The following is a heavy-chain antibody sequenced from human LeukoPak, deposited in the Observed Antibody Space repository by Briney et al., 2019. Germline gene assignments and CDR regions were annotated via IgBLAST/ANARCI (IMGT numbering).Heavy chain of an antibody. Sequence: PGGSLRLSCAASGFTFNNYAMSWVRQAPGKGLEWVSFIYSGGNTHYSDSVKGRFTLSRDNSKNTLYLQMNSLRAEDTAIYYCARRAGEYSHPYDYWGQGTLVTVSS. CDR1: GFTFNNYA. V-gene: IGHV3-23*05. CDR2: IYSGGNT. D-gene: IGHD2-15*01. J-gene: IGHJ4*02. CDR3: ARRAGEYSHPYDY.